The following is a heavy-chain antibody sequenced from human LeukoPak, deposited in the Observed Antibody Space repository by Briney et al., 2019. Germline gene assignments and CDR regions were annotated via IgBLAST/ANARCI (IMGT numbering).Heavy chain of an antibody. V-gene: IGHV3-7*01. CDR2: IKQDGSEK. J-gene: IGHJ1*01. D-gene: IGHD3-10*01. CDR3: ARDRSITMVRRS. CDR1: GFTFSSFG. Sequence: GGSLRLSCAASGFTFSSFGMHWVRQAPGKGLEWVANIKQDGSEKYYVDSVKGRFTISRDNAKNSLYLQMNSLRAEDTAVYYCARDRSITMVRRSGAQG.